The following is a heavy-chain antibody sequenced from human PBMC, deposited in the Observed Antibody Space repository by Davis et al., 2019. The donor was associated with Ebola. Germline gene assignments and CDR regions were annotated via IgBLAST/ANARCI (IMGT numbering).Heavy chain of an antibody. Sequence: GESLKISCAASGLTFSMYVMHWVRQAPGKGLEWVAVVSYDGTNEYYADSVKGRFTISRDNSKNTLYLQMHSLRAEDTGVYYCAKDRQYYANPRFYYYGLDDWGKGTAVTVSS. V-gene: IGHV3-30*18. J-gene: IGHJ6*04. CDR3: AKDRQYYANPRFYYYGLDD. D-gene: IGHD3-16*01. CDR1: GLTFSMYV. CDR2: VSYDGTNE.